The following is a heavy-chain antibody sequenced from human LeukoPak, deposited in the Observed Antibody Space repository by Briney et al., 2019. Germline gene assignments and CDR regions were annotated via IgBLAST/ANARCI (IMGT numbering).Heavy chain of an antibody. J-gene: IGHJ4*02. Sequence: GASVKVSFKASGGTFIIYAISWVRQAPGQGLEWMGGIIPIFGTANYAQKFQGRVTITADESTSTAYMELSSLRSEDTAVYYCARRGILTGFLFDYWGQGTLVTVSS. CDR2: IIPIFGTA. CDR3: ARRGILTGFLFDY. D-gene: IGHD3-9*01. V-gene: IGHV1-69*13. CDR1: GGTFIIYA.